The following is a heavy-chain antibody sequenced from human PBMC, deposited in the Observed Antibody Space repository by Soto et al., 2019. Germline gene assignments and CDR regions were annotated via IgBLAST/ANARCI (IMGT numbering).Heavy chain of an antibody. V-gene: IGHV4-59*01. Sequence: SETLSLTCTVSGDSFTRNYWTWIRQSPGKGLEWIGHIYYSGSTKYNPSLKSRVMISIDTSKNHFSLRLTSVTAADTAIYYCARDRPIRDSASPSFDPWGPGIQVTVSS. CDR2: IYYSGST. D-gene: IGHD3-10*01. J-gene: IGHJ5*02. CDR1: GDSFTRNY. CDR3: ARDRPIRDSASPSFDP.